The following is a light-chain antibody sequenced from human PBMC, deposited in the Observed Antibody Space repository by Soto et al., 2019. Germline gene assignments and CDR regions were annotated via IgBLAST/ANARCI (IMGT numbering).Light chain of an antibody. CDR3: AAWDDSLSGPV. CDR2: RNN. Sequence: QSVLNQPPSASGTPGQRVTISCSGSSSNIGTNYVYWYQHLPGTAPKLLIYRNNQRPSGVPDRFSGSKSGTSASLAISGLRSEDEADYYCAAWDDSLSGPVFGGGTKVTVL. V-gene: IGLV1-47*01. CDR1: SSNIGTNY. J-gene: IGLJ3*02.